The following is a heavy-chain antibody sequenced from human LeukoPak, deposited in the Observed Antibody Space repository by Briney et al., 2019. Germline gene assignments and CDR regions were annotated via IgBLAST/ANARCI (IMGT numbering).Heavy chain of an antibody. D-gene: IGHD6-19*01. CDR1: GYSINSGYY. V-gene: IGHV4-38-2*02. J-gene: IGHJ4*02. CDR2: IYHSERT. CDR3: ARWGESVAEAGTFDY. Sequence: SETLSLTCTVSGYSINSGYYWGWIRQPPGKGLEWIGNIYHSERTHYNPSLKSRVTISVDTSKNQFSLKLSSVTAADTAVYYCARWGESVAEAGTFDYWGQGTLVTVSS.